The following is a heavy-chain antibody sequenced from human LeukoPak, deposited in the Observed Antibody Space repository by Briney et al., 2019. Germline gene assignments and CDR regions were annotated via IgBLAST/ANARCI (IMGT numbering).Heavy chain of an antibody. Sequence: PGGSLRLSCAASGFTFSSYAMHWVRQAPGKGLEWVAVISYDGSNKYYADSVKGRFTVSRDNFKNTLYLQMNSLRAEDTALYYCARKLWHRNDCWGQGTLVTVSS. D-gene: IGHD3-16*01. CDR2: ISYDGSNK. CDR3: ARKLWHRNDC. V-gene: IGHV3-30-3*01. J-gene: IGHJ4*02. CDR1: GFTFSSYA.